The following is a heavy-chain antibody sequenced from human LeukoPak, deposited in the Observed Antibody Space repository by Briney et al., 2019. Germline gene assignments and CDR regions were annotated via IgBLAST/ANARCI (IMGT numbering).Heavy chain of an antibody. V-gene: IGHV4-30-2*01. J-gene: IGHJ2*01. CDR1: GGSISSGAYS. CDR2: ISHSGST. Sequence: SETLSLTCTVSGGSISSGAYSWSWIRQPPGQGLEWLGYISHSGSTYYKPSLKSRVTISVDRSKNQFSLELTSVTAADTAVYYCARYSNTWPYWYFDLWGRGTLVTVSS. CDR3: ARYSNTWPYWYFDL. D-gene: IGHD6-13*01.